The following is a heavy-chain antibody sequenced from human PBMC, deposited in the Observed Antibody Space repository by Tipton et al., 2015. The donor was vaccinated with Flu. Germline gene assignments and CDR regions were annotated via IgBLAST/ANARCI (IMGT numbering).Heavy chain of an antibody. CDR3: ARRDYSNYVSEPKNWFDP. D-gene: IGHD4-11*01. CDR1: GNSIRSANYY. V-gene: IGHV4-38-2*02. J-gene: IGHJ5*02. Sequence: TLSLTCTVSGNSIRSANYYWGWIWQPPGKGLEWIGNIFHSGNAYHNPSLKSRVTMSVDTSKNQFSLKLTSVTAADTAVYYCARRDYSNYVSEPKNWFDPWGQGTLVTVSS. CDR2: IFHSGNA.